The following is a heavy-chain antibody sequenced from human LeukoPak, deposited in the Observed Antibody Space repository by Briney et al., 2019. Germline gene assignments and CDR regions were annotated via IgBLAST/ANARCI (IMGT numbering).Heavy chain of an antibody. Sequence: GGSLRLSCAASGFTFSSYGMSWVRQAPGKGLEWVATISESGGSTYYADSVKGRFTISRDDSKNTLSLQMNSLRVEDTAVYYCARDLAWGAFDYWGQGTLVTVSS. D-gene: IGHD7-27*01. J-gene: IGHJ4*02. CDR1: GFTFSSYG. V-gene: IGHV3-23*01. CDR2: ISESGGST. CDR3: ARDLAWGAFDY.